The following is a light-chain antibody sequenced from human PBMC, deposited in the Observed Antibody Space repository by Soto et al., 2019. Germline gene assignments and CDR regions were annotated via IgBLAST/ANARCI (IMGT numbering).Light chain of an antibody. Sequence: QSALTQPASVSGSPGQSITISCTGTSSDVGAYNYVSWYQQRPGKAPKLMIYDVTNRPSGVSNRFSGSKSGYTASLTISGLQAEDEADYYCSSYKTSSTYVFGTGTKVTVL. CDR3: SSYKTSSTYV. J-gene: IGLJ1*01. CDR2: DVT. V-gene: IGLV2-14*03. CDR1: SSDVGAYNY.